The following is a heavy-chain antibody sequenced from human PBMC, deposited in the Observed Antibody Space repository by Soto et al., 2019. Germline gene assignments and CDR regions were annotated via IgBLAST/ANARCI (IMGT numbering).Heavy chain of an antibody. CDR3: ARRPGLFLNGSGSYYAFDI. J-gene: IGHJ3*02. V-gene: IGHV4-34*01. CDR2: INHSGST. Sequence: SETLSLTCAVYGGSFSGYYWSWIRQPPGKGLEWIGEINHSGSTNYNPSLKSRVTISVDTSKNQFSLKLSSVTAADTAVYYCARRPGLFLNGSGSYYAFDIWGQGTMVTVSS. D-gene: IGHD3-10*01. CDR1: GGSFSGYY.